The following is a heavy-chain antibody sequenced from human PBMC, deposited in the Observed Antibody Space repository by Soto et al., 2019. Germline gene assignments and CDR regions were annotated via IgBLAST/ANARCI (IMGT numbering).Heavy chain of an antibody. CDR3: ARLSGSDIDY. Sequence: PSETLSLTFTVSGCSTSRGGYYWSWIRQYPGKGLEWIGFVYYSGTTFYNPSLESRLTISIDSSRNQFSLELTSLSAADTAVYYCARLSGSDIDYWGQGTLVTVSS. CDR2: VYYSGTT. J-gene: IGHJ4*02. V-gene: IGHV4-39*01. D-gene: IGHD1-26*01. CDR1: GCSTSRGGYY.